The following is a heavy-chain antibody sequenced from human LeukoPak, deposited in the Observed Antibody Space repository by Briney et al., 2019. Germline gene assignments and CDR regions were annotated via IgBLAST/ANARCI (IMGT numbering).Heavy chain of an antibody. Sequence: SETLSLTCTVSGGSISSYYWSWIRQPPGKGLEWIGYIYYSGSTNYNPSLKSRVTISADTSKNQFSLKLSSVTAADTAVDYCASLLRDGYNYFDYWGQGTLVTVSS. V-gene: IGHV4-59*08. CDR1: GGSISSYY. D-gene: IGHD5-12*01. CDR3: ASLLRDGYNYFDY. CDR2: IYYSGST. J-gene: IGHJ4*02.